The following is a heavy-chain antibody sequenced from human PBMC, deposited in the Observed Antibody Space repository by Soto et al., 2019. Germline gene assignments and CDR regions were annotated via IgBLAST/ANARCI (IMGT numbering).Heavy chain of an antibody. CDR1: GYTFTSYA. V-gene: IGHV1-3*05. CDR3: ARDPTYYSMDV. Sequence: VQLVQSGAEEKKPGASVKDSCKASGYTFTSYAMHLVRQAPGQRLEWMGWINPGNGNTKYSQKFQGRVTTTRDTSASTAYMELWSVRSEDTAVYYCARDPTYYSMDVWGQVTTGTVSS. CDR2: INPGNGNT. J-gene: IGHJ6*01.